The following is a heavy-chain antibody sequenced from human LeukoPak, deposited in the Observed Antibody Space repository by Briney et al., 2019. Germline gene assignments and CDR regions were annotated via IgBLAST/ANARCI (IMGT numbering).Heavy chain of an antibody. D-gene: IGHD5-12*01. V-gene: IGHV3-23*01. CDR3: ARNENSGWGYFDY. Sequence: TGGSLRLSCAASRFTFNSYAMSWVRQAPGKGLEWVSVIGGSNGITFYVGSVKGRFTISRDNSKDTLYLQVNSLRAEDTAVYYCARNENSGWGYFDYWGQGTLVTVSS. CDR1: RFTFNSYA. J-gene: IGHJ4*02. CDR2: IGGSNGIT.